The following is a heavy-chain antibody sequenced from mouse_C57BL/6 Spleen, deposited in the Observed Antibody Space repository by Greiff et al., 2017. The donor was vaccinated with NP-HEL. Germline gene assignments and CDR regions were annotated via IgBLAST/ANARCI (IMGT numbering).Heavy chain of an antibody. CDR1: GYTFTSYG. CDR3: ARGIITTVVAKRYFDV. D-gene: IGHD1-1*01. Sequence: QVQLQQSGAELARPGASVKLSCKASGYTFTSYGISWVKQRTGQGLEWIGEIYPRSGNTYYNEKFKGKATLTADKSSSTAYMELRSLTSEDSAVYFCARGIITTVVAKRYFDVWGTGTTVTVSS. J-gene: IGHJ1*03. V-gene: IGHV1-81*01. CDR2: IYPRSGNT.